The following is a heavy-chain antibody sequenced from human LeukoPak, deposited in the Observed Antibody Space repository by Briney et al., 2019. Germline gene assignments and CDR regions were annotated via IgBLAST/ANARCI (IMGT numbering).Heavy chain of an antibody. CDR2: IYPGDSDT. Sequence: GESLKISFKGSGXSFTSYCIGWVRQMPGKGLEWMGIIYPGDSDTRYSPSFQGQVTISADKSISTAYLQWSSLKASDTAMYYCARRHCSSTSCYFDYWGQGTLVTVSS. D-gene: IGHD2-2*01. J-gene: IGHJ4*02. CDR3: ARRHCSSTSCYFDY. V-gene: IGHV5-51*01. CDR1: GXSFTSYC.